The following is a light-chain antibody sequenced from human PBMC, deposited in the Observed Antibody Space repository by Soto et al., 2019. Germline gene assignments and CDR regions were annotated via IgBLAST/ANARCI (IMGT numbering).Light chain of an antibody. CDR2: DAS. CDR3: QQFNNWQWT. Sequence: EILLTQSRATLSLSPGERSTRSWRASQSVSSYLAWYQQKPGQPPRLLIYDASNRATGIPDRFSGSGSGTEFTLTIRTMQSEDFALYYCQQFNNWQWTFGQGTKLDIK. J-gene: IGKJ1*01. CDR1: QSVSSY. V-gene: IGKV3-11*01.